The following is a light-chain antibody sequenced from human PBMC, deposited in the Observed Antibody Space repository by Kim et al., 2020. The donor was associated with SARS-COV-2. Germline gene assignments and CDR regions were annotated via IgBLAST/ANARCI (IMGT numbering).Light chain of an antibody. CDR2: GKN. Sequence: VALGQTFRITCQGYSLRSYYATWYQQKPGQAPILLIYGKNNRPSGIPDRFSGSSSGNTASLTITGTQAGDEADYYCNSRDTNDIVLFGGGTQLTVL. CDR1: SLRSYY. V-gene: IGLV3-19*01. J-gene: IGLJ2*01. CDR3: NSRDTNDIVL.